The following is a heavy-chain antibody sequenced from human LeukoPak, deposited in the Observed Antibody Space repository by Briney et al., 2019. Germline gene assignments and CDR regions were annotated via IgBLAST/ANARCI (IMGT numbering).Heavy chain of an antibody. CDR2: ISSSSTYI. J-gene: IGHJ4*02. CDR1: GFTLSSSS. Sequence: KPGGSLRLSCAASGFTLSSSSMNWVRQAPGKGLEWVSSISSSSTYIYYADSVKGRFTISRDNAKNSLYLQMNSLRADDTAVYYCASVGSRYCSGGTCYYFDYWGQGTLVTVSS. V-gene: IGHV3-21*01. D-gene: IGHD2-15*01. CDR3: ASVGSRYCSGGTCYYFDY.